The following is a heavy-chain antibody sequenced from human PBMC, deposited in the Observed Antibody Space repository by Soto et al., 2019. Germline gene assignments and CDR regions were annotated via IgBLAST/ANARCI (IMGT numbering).Heavy chain of an antibody. Sequence: PSETLSLTCTVSGASVSSAGRYWNWIRQHPGKGLEWIGDTYDSRTPYYNPSLKSRLTISADPPKNRFSLKMTSVTAVDTAVYYCARREIQGPIHYWGQAPLVTVFS. CDR2: TYDSRTP. V-gene: IGHV4-31*03. J-gene: IGHJ4*02. CDR3: ARREIQGPIHY. CDR1: GASVSSAGRY. D-gene: IGHD2-21*01.